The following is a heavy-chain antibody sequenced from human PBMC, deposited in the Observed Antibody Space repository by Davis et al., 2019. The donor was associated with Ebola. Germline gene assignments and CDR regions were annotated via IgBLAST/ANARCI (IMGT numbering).Heavy chain of an antibody. J-gene: IGHJ4*02. CDR1: GFTFSSYA. V-gene: IGHV3-23*01. CDR3: AKTAGKIVVVPAAMNY. D-gene: IGHD2-2*01. CDR2: ISGSGGST. Sequence: GESLKISCAASGFTFSSYAMSWVRQAPGKGLEWVSAISGSGGSTYYADSVKGRFTISRDNSKNTLYLQMNSLRAEDTAVYYCAKTAGKIVVVPAAMNYWGQGTLVTVSS.